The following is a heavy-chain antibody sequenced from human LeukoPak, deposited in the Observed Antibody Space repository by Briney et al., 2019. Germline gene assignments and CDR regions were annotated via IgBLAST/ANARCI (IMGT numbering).Heavy chain of an antibody. V-gene: IGHV4-34*01. CDR1: GRSFSGYY. J-gene: IGHJ5*02. Sequence: PSETLSLTCAVYGRSFSGYYWSWIREPPGKGLEWIGEINHSGSTNYNPSLKSRVTISVDTSKNQFSLKLSSVTAADTAVYYCARGGRFDPWGQGTLVTVSS. CDR3: ARGGRFDP. CDR2: INHSGST.